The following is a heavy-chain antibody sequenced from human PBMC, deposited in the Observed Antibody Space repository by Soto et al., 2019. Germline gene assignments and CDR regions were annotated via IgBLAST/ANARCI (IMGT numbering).Heavy chain of an antibody. CDR1: CGSFIGYY. Sequence: SETLSLTCAFYCGSFIGYYWSWIRQPPGKGLEWIGEINHSRSTNYNPSLKSRVTISVDTSKNQFSLKLSSVTAADTAVYYCARGWGYYDSSGYYIDYWGQGTLVTVSS. CDR3: ARGWGYYDSSGYYIDY. V-gene: IGHV4-34*01. D-gene: IGHD3-22*01. J-gene: IGHJ4*02. CDR2: INHSRST.